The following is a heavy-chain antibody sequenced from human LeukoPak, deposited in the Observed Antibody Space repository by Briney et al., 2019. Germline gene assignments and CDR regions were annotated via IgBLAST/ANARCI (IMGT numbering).Heavy chain of an antibody. Sequence: GGSLRLSCAVSGFTLTNHAVSWVRQAPGKGLEWVANIKQDGSEIYYVDSVKGRFTISRDNAKNSLYLQMNSLRAEDTAVYYCARDKVVGATIFDYWGQGTLVTVSS. D-gene: IGHD1-26*01. J-gene: IGHJ4*02. CDR2: IKQDGSEI. CDR1: GFTLTNHA. V-gene: IGHV3-7*03. CDR3: ARDKVVGATIFDY.